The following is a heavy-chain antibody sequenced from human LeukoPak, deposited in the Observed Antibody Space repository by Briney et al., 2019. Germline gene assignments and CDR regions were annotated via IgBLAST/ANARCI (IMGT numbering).Heavy chain of an antibody. CDR2: IIPIFGTA. J-gene: IGHJ4*02. Sequence: SVKVSCKASGGTFSSYAISWVRQAPGQGLEWMGGIIPIFGTANYAQKFQGRVTITADESTSTAYMEVSSLRSEDAAVYYCASHMSVTYNFDYWGQGTLVTVSS. CDR1: GGTFSSYA. V-gene: IGHV1-69*13. CDR3: ASHMSVTYNFDY. D-gene: IGHD4-17*01.